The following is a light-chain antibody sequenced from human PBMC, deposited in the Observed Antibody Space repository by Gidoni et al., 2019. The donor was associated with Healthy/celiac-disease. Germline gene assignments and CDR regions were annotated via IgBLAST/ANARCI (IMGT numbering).Light chain of an antibody. CDR1: SSDVGSYNR. J-gene: IGLJ2*01. V-gene: IGLV2-18*02. Sequence: QAALTQPPSVSGSPGQPVTISCTGTSSDVGSYNRVSWYQQPPGTAPKLLIYEVSNRPSGVPDRSSGSTSGNTASLTISGLPAEDDADYSCSSYTSSSPLVFGGGPKLTVL. CDR3: SSYTSSSPLV. CDR2: EVS.